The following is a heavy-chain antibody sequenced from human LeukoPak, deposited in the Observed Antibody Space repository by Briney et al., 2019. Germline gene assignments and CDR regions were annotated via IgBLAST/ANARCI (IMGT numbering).Heavy chain of an antibody. D-gene: IGHD3-22*01. J-gene: IGHJ4*02. V-gene: IGHV1-2*02. CDR1: GYTFTGYY. Sequence: VASVKVSCKASGYTFTGYYMYWVRQAPGQGLEWMGWINPNSGGTNYAQKFQGRVTMTRDTSISTTYMELSSLRSDDTAVYYCARDRPGYSDVFDYWGQGTLVTVSS. CDR3: ARDRPGYSDVFDY. CDR2: INPNSGGT.